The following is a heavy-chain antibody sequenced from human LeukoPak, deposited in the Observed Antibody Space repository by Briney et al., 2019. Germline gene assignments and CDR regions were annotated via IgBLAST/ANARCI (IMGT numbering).Heavy chain of an antibody. Sequence: GGSLRLSCAASGFTVSSDYMSWVRQAPGKGLEWVSIIYSGGSTFYTDSVKGRFTISRDNSKNTLYLQMNSLRAEDTAVYYCARGGSYLSAFDIWGQGTMVTVSS. D-gene: IGHD1-26*01. CDR2: IYSGGST. V-gene: IGHV3-53*01. J-gene: IGHJ3*02. CDR1: GFTVSSDY. CDR3: ARGGSYLSAFDI.